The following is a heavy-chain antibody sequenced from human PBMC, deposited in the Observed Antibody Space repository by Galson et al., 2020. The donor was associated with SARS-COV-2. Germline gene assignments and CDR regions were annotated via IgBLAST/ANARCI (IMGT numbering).Heavy chain of an antibody. V-gene: IGHV3-33*01. CDR3: ASTRNYYGSGSHTLDY. Sequence: GESLKFSCAASGFTFSSYGMHWVRQAPGKGLEWVAVIWYDGSNKYYADSVKGRFTISRDNSKNTLYLQMNSLRAEDTAVYYCASTRNYYGSGSHTLDYWGQGTLVTVSS. CDR1: GFTFSSYG. J-gene: IGHJ4*02. CDR2: IWYDGSNK. D-gene: IGHD3-10*01.